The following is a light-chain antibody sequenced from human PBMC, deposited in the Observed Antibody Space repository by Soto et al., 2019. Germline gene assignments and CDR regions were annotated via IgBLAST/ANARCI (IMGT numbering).Light chain of an antibody. CDR2: EGS. CDR1: SSDVGGYNG. J-gene: IGLJ1*01. CDR3: CSYAGSSIFDV. Sequence: QSVLTQPPSASGSPGQSVAISCTGTSSDVGGYNGVSWYQQHPGKAPKLMIYEGSKRPSGVSNRFSGSKSGNTASLTISGLQAEDEADYYCCSYAGSSIFDVFGTGTKVTVL. V-gene: IGLV2-23*01.